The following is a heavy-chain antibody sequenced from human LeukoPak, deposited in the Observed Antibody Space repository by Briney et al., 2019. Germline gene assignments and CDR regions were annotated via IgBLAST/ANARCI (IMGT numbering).Heavy chain of an antibody. CDR3: ARSIGYVDS. D-gene: IGHD5-18*01. Sequence: GGSLRLSCAASGFTFSTSWMHWVRQASGKGLEWVSHVSTDGSTTAYADSVKGRFTISRENAKNTVYLQMNSLRAEDTAVYYCARSIGYVDSWGQGTLVTVSS. CDR2: VSTDGSTT. J-gene: IGHJ5*02. V-gene: IGHV3-74*01. CDR1: GFTFSTSW.